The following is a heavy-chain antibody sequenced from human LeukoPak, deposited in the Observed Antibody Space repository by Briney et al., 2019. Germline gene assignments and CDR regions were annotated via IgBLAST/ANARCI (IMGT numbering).Heavy chain of an antibody. D-gene: IGHD3-9*01. J-gene: IGHJ5*02. CDR1: GDSISSGDYY. Sequence: SQTLSLTCTVSGDSISSGDYYWSWIRQPPGKGLECIGFIYYSGSTYYNPSLKSRVTISVDTSKNQFSLKLSSVTAADTAVYYCARHATLYYDILTGYYFGQATNWFDPWGQGTLVTVSS. CDR2: IYYSGST. V-gene: IGHV4-30-4*01. CDR3: ARHATLYYDILTGYYFGQATNWFDP.